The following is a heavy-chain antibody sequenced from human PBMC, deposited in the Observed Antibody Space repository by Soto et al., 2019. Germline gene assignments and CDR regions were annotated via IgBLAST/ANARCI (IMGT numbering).Heavy chain of an antibody. CDR3: AHRDSTGTTTYFDS. D-gene: IGHD1-1*01. CDR2: IYWDGES. Sequence: QITLKEAGPTLVKPTETLTLTCTFSGFSFTTTRMGVGWTRQPPGKALEWLAIIYWDGESRYNPLLRRRLTLAEVTSKNQVLLTMTNLEPKDTATYYCAHRDSTGTTTYFDSWGQGIPVTVAS. J-gene: IGHJ4*02. V-gene: IGHV2-5*02. CDR1: GFSFTTTRMG.